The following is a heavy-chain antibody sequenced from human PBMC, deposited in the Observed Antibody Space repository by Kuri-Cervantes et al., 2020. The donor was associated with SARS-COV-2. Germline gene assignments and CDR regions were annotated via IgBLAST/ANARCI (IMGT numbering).Heavy chain of an antibody. D-gene: IGHD3-10*01. CDR1: GYSFSDYY. CDR3: ARGMVRGLIQSYYYGMDV. CDR2: INPNSGGT. J-gene: IGHJ6*02. Sequence: ASVKVSCKASGYSFSDYYMYWVRQAPGQGLEWMGWINPNSGGTNYAQKFQGWVTMTRDTSSTGYMELSRLRSDDTVVYYCARGMVRGLIQSYYYGMDVWGQGTTVTVSS. V-gene: IGHV1-2*04.